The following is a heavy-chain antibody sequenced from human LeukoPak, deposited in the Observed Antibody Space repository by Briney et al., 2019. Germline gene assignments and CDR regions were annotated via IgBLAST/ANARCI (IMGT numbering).Heavy chain of an antibody. CDR1: VYTFTSYD. CDR2: MNPNSGNT. D-gene: IGHD5/OR15-5a*01. Sequence: ASVTVSFTASVYTFTSYDINWVRQATGQGLEWMGWMNPNSGNTGYAQKFQGRVTMTRNTSISTAYMELSSLRSEDTAVYYGARGLGYSFYERVIWGQGTLVTVSS. J-gene: IGHJ4*02. V-gene: IGHV1-8*01. CDR3: ARGLGYSFYERVI.